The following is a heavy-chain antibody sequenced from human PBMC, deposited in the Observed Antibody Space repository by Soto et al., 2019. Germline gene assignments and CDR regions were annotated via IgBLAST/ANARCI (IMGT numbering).Heavy chain of an antibody. Sequence: GSLRLSCVASGFVFSDYAMSWVRQAPGKGLEWVSAISAGGDTYYADSVKGRFTVSRANSKNTLYLQMNSLRAKDTAIYYCANVPIWCGGSSCYTEGFDSWGQGTLVTVSS. V-gene: IGHV3-23*01. CDR2: ISAGGDT. D-gene: IGHD2-21*01. CDR1: GFVFSDYA. J-gene: IGHJ4*02. CDR3: ANVPIWCGGSSCYTEGFDS.